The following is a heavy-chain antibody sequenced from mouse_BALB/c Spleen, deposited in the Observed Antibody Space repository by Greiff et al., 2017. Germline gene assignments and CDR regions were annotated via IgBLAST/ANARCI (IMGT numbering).Heavy chain of an antibody. V-gene: IGHV1-15*01. D-gene: IGHD4-1*01. CDR1: GYTFTDYE. J-gene: IGHJ1*01. CDR3: TRELGGWYFDV. CDR2: IDPETGGT. Sequence: QVQLQQSGAELVRPGASVTLSCKASGYTFTDYEMHWVKQTPVHGLEWIGAIDPETGGTAYNQKFKGKATLTADKSSSTAYMELRSLTSEDSAVYYCTRELGGWYFDVWGAGTTVTVSS.